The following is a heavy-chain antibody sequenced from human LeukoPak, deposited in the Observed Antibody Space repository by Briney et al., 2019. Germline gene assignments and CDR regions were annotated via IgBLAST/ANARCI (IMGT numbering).Heavy chain of an antibody. D-gene: IGHD2-21*02. CDR1: GGSISSYY. CDR3: ARVIRVVVTAAVFDY. J-gene: IGHJ4*02. V-gene: IGHV4-59*01. CDR2: IYYSGST. Sequence: SETLSLTCTVSGGSISSYYWSWIRQPPGKGLEWIGYIYYSGSTNYNPSLKSRVTISVDTSKNQFSLKLSSVTAADTAVYYCARVIRVVVTAAVFDYWGQGTLVTVSS.